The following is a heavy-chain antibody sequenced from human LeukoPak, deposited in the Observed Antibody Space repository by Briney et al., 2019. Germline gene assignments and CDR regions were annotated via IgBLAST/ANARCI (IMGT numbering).Heavy chain of an antibody. D-gene: IGHD3-16*01. V-gene: IGHV4-39*07. CDR3: ARVRRFGAGQDY. CDR1: GGSITNSSYY. CDR2: VSHSGST. J-gene: IGHJ4*02. Sequence: SETLSLTCTVSGGSITNSSYYWGWIRQPPGKGLEWIGEVSHSGSTNYNPSLKSRVTISLDTSKNQFSLKVKSVTAADTAVYYCARVRRFGAGQDYWGQGTLVTFSS.